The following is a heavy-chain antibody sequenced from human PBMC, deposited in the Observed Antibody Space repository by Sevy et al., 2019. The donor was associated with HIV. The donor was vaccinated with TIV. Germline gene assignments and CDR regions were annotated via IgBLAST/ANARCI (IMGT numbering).Heavy chain of an antibody. CDR2: ISPNNGDT. D-gene: IGHD2-15*01. CDR3: ARAYCSGGRCYSLAY. V-gene: IGHV1-18*01. J-gene: IGHJ4*02. CDR1: GYTFTTYR. Sequence: ASVKVSCKISGYTFTTYRITWVRQAPGQGLEWMGWISPNNGDTNYEQKLQDRITMITDTSTTTVYMELTSLRSDDTAVYYCARAYCSGGRCYSLAYWGQGTLVNVSS.